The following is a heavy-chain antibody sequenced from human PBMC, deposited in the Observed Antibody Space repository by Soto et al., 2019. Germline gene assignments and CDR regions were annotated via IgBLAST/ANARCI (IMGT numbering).Heavy chain of an antibody. CDR1: GYTFTGYY. V-gene: IGHV1-2*04. J-gene: IGHJ6*02. CDR2: INPNSGGT. Sequence: VSVKVCCKASGYTFTGYYMHWVRQAPGQGLEWMGWINPNSGGTNYAQKFQGWVTMTRDTSISTAYMELSRLRSDDTAVYYCARGQYSSGWYYYYGMDVWGQGTTVTVSS. CDR3: ARGQYSSGWYYYYGMDV. D-gene: IGHD6-19*01.